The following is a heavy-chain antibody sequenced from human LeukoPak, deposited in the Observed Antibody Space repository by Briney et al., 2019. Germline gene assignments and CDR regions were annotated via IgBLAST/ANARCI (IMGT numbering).Heavy chain of an antibody. CDR2: IHYSRKA. V-gene: IGHV4-59*11. CDR1: GGSISGHY. CDR3: ARFGVDYDMDV. D-gene: IGHD3-16*01. Sequence: SETLSLTCTVSGGSISGHYWTWVRQPPGEGLEWIGQIHYSRKADYNPSLRSRITISVDTSKNQMSLKVTSVTAADTAVYYCARFGVDYDMDVWGQGTMVTVS. J-gene: IGHJ6*02.